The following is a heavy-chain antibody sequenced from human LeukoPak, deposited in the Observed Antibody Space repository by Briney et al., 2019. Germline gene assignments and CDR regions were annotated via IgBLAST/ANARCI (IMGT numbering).Heavy chain of an antibody. D-gene: IGHD5-18*01. V-gene: IGHV4-39*07. CDR3: ARRTRIQLWIRPQYYFDY. CDR2: INHSGST. CDR1: GGSISSSSYY. Sequence: SETLSLTCTVSGGSISSSSYYWGWIRQPPGKGLEWIGEINHSGSTNYNPSLKSRVTISVDTSKNQFSLKLSSVTAADTAVYYCARRTRIQLWIRPQYYFDYWGQGTLVTVSS. J-gene: IGHJ4*02.